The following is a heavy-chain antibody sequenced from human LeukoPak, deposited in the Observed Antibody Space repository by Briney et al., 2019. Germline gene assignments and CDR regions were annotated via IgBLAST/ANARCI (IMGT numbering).Heavy chain of an antibody. V-gene: IGHV4-59*11. CDR1: GGSISSHY. CDR2: IYYSGST. Sequence: SETLSLTCTGSGGSISSHYWSWIRQPPGKGLEWIGYIYYSGSTYYNPSLKSRVTISVDTSKNQFSLKLTSVTAADTAVYYCARGYYTPDYWGQGTLVTVSS. CDR3: ARGYYTPDY. D-gene: IGHD2/OR15-2a*01. J-gene: IGHJ4*02.